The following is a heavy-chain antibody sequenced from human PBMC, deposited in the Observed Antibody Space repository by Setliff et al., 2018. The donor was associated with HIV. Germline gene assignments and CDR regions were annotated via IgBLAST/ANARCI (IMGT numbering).Heavy chain of an antibody. CDR1: GASIRNNYY. CDR2: IFYNGMA. D-gene: IGHD3-10*01. V-gene: IGHV4-39*01. J-gene: IGHJ4*02. Sequence: SETLSLTCAVSGASIRNNYYWGWIRQSPGTGLEWIGSIFYNGMAYYNPSLKSRVTMSVDTSKNQFSLNLTSVTAADTAVYFCARGGTHYGTGTYQRLDYWGQGTLVTVSS. CDR3: ARGGTHYGTGTYQRLDY.